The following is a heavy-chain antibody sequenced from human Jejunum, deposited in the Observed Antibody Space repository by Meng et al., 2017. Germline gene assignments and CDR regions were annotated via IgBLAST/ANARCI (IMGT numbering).Heavy chain of an antibody. D-gene: IGHD6-6*01. J-gene: IGHJ4*02. Sequence: QVQLQESGPGLVKPSQTLSLACTFSGDSVTSCSYHWSWIRQPPGKGLEWIGYIHHSGITYYNPSLRSRLLISIDTSKRQLSLTLNSVTAADTALYYCATIQSSPHFFNYWGQGTLVTVSS. CDR2: IHHSGIT. V-gene: IGHV4-30-4*01. CDR3: ATIQSSPHFFNY. CDR1: GDSVTSCSYH.